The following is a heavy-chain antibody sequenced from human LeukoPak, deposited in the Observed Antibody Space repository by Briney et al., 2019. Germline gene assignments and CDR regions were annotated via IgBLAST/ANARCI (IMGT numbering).Heavy chain of an antibody. J-gene: IGHJ5*02. V-gene: IGHV1-8*01. CDR3: ARGPRYYDILTTHWFDP. D-gene: IGHD3-9*01. CDR1: GYTFTDHD. CDR2: MNPNSGNT. Sequence: GASVKVSCKASGYTFTDHDINWVRQATGQGLEWMGWMNPNSGNTGYAQKFQGRVTMTRNTSISTASMELSSLRSEAPAMYYCARGPRYYDILTTHWFDPWGQGTLVTVSS.